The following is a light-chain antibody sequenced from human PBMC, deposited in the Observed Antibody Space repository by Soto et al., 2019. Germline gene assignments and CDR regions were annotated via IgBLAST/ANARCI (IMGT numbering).Light chain of an antibody. V-gene: IGKV3-11*01. Sequence: EIVLTQSPGTLSLSPGERATLSCRASQSVSSYLAWYQQKPGQAPRLLIYDASNRATGIPARFSGSGSGTDFTLTISSLEPEDFAVYYCQQRSHWPPAFGQGTKVEIK. CDR2: DAS. CDR3: QQRSHWPPA. CDR1: QSVSSY. J-gene: IGKJ2*01.